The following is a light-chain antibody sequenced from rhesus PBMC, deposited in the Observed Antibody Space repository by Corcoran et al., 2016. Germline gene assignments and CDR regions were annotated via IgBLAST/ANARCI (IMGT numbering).Light chain of an antibody. V-gene: IGLV2-32*01. J-gene: IGLJ1*01. Sequence: QAVLTQPRSVSGSPGQSVTISCTGTSSDIGGYNFVSWYQMHPGTAPKLMIYEVSKRPSGVSDRFSGSKSGNTASLTISGLQAEDEADYYCCSYAGSYSFYIFGGGTRLTVL. CDR2: EVS. CDR1: SSDIGGYNF. CDR3: CSYAGSYSFYI.